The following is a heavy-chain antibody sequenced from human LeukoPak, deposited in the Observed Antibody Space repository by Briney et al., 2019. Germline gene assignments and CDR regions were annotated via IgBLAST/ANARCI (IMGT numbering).Heavy chain of an antibody. CDR3: ARPTWYIY. J-gene: IGHJ4*02. V-gene: IGHV3-7*01. D-gene: IGHD6-13*01. CDR2: IKQYGSET. Sequence: GGSLRLSCAASGFTFGSYWMSWVRQAPGKGLEWVANIKQYGSETYYVDSVKGRFTISRDNAKNSLYLQMNSLRAEDTAVYYCARPTWYIYWGQGTLVTVSS. CDR1: GFTFGSYW.